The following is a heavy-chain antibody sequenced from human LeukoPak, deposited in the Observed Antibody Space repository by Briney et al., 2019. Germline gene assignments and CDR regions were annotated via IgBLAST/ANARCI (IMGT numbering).Heavy chain of an antibody. CDR2: ISGSGGST. J-gene: IGHJ4*02. CDR3: AKNGGPYIVVVTAMYFDY. Sequence: GGSLRLSCAASGFTFSSYAMSWVRQAPGKGLEWVSTISGSGGSTYYADSVKGRFTISRDNSKNTLYLQLNSLRAEDTAVYYCAKNGGPYIVVVTAMYFDYWGQGTLVTVSS. D-gene: IGHD2-21*02. V-gene: IGHV3-23*01. CDR1: GFTFSSYA.